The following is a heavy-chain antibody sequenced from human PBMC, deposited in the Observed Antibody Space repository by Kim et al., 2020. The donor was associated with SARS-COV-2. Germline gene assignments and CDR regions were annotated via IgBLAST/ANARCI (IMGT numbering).Heavy chain of an antibody. CDR3: ARVGVSGRYLPLYYYYG. J-gene: IGHJ6*01. V-gene: IGHV3-64*01. CDR1: GFIFSSYA. Sequence: GGSLRLSCAASGFIFSSYAMHWVRQAPGKGLEYVSAISSNGGSTYSANSVKGRFTISRDNSKNTLYLQMGSLRAEDMAVYYCARVGVSGRYLPLYYYYG. D-gene: IGHD1-26*01. CDR2: ISSNGGST.